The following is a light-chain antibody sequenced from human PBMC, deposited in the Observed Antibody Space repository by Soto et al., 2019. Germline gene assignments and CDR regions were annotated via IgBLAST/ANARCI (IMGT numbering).Light chain of an antibody. V-gene: IGKV4-1*01. CDR2: WAS. J-gene: IGKJ4*01. Sequence: DIVMTQSPDSLAVSLGERATINCKSSQSLLYSSNNKNYLAWYQQKPGQPPKLLIYWASTRESGVPDRFSDSGSGTDFTLSISSLQAEDVAVYYCQQYYSTPGLTFGGGTKVEIK. CDR3: QQYYSTPGLT. CDR1: QSLLYSSNNKNY.